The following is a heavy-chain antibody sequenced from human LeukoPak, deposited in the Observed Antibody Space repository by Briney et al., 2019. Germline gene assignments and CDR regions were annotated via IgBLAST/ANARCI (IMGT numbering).Heavy chain of an antibody. V-gene: IGHV4-39*01. CDR1: GGSISSSSYY. Sequence: SETLSLACTVSGGSISSSSYYWGWIRQPPGKGLEWIGSIYYSGSTYYNPSLKSRVTISVDTSKNQFSLKLSSVTAADTAVYYCARHGSCSSTSCYGVNWFDPWGQGTLVTVSS. CDR2: IYYSGST. D-gene: IGHD2-2*01. J-gene: IGHJ5*02. CDR3: ARHGSCSSTSCYGVNWFDP.